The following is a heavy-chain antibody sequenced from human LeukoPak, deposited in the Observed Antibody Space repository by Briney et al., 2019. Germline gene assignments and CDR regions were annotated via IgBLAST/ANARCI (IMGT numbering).Heavy chain of an antibody. CDR3: ASRVGALDY. J-gene: IGHJ4*02. CDR2: ISSSSSAI. V-gene: IGHV3-48*01. CDR1: GFTFSSYS. D-gene: IGHD1-26*01. Sequence: GGSLRLSCAASGFTFSSYSMNWVRPAPRKGREWISYISSSSSAIFYADAVKGRFAISRDNAQNSLYLQMSSLRAEHTAVYYCASRVGALDYWGQGTLVTVSS.